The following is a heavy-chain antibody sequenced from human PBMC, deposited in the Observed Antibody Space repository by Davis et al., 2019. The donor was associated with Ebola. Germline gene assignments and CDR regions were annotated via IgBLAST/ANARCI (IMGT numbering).Heavy chain of an antibody. D-gene: IGHD3-10*01. CDR2: IYTSGST. CDR1: GGSISSYY. J-gene: IGHJ5*02. CDR3: ASDALWFGESWFDP. Sequence: PSETLSLTCTVSGGSISSYYWSWIRQPAGKGLEWIGRIYTSGSTNYNPSLKSRVTMSVDTSKNQFSLKLSSVTAADTAVYYCASDALWFGESWFDPWGQGTLVTVSS. V-gene: IGHV4-4*07.